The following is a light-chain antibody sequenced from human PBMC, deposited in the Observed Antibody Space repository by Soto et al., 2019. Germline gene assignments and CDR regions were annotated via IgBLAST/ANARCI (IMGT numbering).Light chain of an antibody. CDR2: GAP. Sequence: EIVLTQSPGTLSLSPGERAALSCRASQSVSGSYVAWYQQKPGQAPRLLIYGAPNRATGIPDRFSGSGSGTDFTLTITRLEPEDFAVYSCQQYGRSPFTFGPGTKVDIK. CDR1: QSVSGSY. CDR3: QQYGRSPFT. V-gene: IGKV3-20*01. J-gene: IGKJ3*01.